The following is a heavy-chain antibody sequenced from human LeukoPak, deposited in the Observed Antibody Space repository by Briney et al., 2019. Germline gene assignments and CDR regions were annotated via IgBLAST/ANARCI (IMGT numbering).Heavy chain of an antibody. D-gene: IGHD4-17*01. CDR1: GGSVSSGSYY. J-gene: IGHJ6*02. V-gene: IGHV4-61*01. CDR3: ARDYGDNYYYYGMDV. CDR2: IYYSGST. Sequence: SETLSLTCTVSGGSVSSGSYYWSWIRQPPGKGLEWIGYIYYSGSTNYNPSLKSRVTISVDTSKNQFSLKLSSVTAADTAVYYCARDYGDNYYYYGMDVWGQGTTVIVSS.